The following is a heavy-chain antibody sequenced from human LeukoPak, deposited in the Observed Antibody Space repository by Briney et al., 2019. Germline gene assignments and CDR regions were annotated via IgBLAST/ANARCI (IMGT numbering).Heavy chain of an antibody. D-gene: IGHD3-9*01. V-gene: IGHV3-7*03. CDR3: ARTLYYDILTGYSPTPYYFDY. Sequence: GGSLRLSCAASGFTFSSYWMGWVRQAPGEGLEWVANIKQDGSEKYYVDSVKGRFTISRDNAKNSLYLQMNSLRAEDTAVYYCARTLYYDILTGYSPTPYYFDYWGQGTLVTVSS. J-gene: IGHJ4*02. CDR1: GFTFSSYW. CDR2: IKQDGSEK.